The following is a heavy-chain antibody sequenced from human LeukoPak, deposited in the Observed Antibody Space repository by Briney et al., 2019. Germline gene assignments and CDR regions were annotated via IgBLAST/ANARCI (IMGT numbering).Heavy chain of an antibody. CDR3: VRDRGGYCSRANCRAGWFDP. CDR2: INPNSGGT. J-gene: IGHJ5*02. V-gene: IGHV1-2*06. CDR1: EYTFTGYY. Sequence: ASVKVSCKGSEYTFTGYYMHWVRQAPGQGLEWMGRINPNSGGTDYAQKFLGRVTMTRDTSISTAYMELSSLTSDDTAVYYCVRDRGGYCSRANCRAGWFDPWGQGTLVTVSS. D-gene: IGHD2-2*01.